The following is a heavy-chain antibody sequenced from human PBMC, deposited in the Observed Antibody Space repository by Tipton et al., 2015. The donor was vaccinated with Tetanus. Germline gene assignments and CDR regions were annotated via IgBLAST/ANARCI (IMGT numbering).Heavy chain of an antibody. V-gene: IGHV3-30-3*01. J-gene: IGHJ4*02. Sequence: SLRLSCAASGFTFTRYAMHWVRQAPGKGLEWVAVITFDGSTKYYGDSVKGRFTLSRDNSKHTLYLQMNSLSAEDTAVYYCAKGPPDYYNWNYFDYWGQGTLVTVSS. CDR3: AKGPPDYYNWNYFDY. CDR1: GFTFTRYA. CDR2: ITFDGSTK. D-gene: IGHD1-20*01.